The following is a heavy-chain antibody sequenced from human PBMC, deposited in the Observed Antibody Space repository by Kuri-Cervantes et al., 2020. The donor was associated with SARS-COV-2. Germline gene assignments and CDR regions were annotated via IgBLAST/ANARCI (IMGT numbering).Heavy chain of an antibody. D-gene: IGHD3-10*01. CDR2: INHNSGGT. J-gene: IGHJ6*03. Sequence: DSCKTAGDTSISYYMHWGRQAPGERLLWMGWINHNSGGTNYAQKLQGRVTMTTDTSTSTAYMKLRSLRSDDTAVYYCARDGGSTESIWFGEYYYYYMDVWGKGTTVTVSS. V-gene: IGHV1-2*02. CDR1: GDTSISYY. CDR3: ARDGGSTESIWFGEYYYYYMDV.